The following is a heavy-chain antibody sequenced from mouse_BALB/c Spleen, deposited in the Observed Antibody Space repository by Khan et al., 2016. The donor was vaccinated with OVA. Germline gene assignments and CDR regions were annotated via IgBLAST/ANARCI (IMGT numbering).Heavy chain of an antibody. V-gene: IGHV5-17*02. Sequence: EVELVESGGGLVQPGGSRKLSCAASGFSFSSYGMHWVRQAPEKGLEWVAYISGDSSTIYYADTVKGRFTISRDNPKNTLFLQRTSLMSEDTAMYYCATSYYYGYYFDYWGPGTTLTVSS. CDR3: ATSYYYGYYFDY. J-gene: IGHJ2*01. CDR2: ISGDSSTI. CDR1: GFSFSSYG. D-gene: IGHD1-1*01.